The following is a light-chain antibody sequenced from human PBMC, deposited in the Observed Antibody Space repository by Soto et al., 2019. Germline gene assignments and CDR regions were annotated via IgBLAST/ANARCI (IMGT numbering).Light chain of an antibody. CDR3: QQYNDCPIT. CDR1: QSVSSK. J-gene: IGKJ5*01. CDR2: GAS. Sequence: IVMTQSPATLSVSPGDRATLSCRASQSVSSKLAWYQQKPGQAPRLLIHGASTRATAIPARFSGSRSGTEFTLTISSLQSEDFAVYFCQQYNDCPITFGQGTRLEIK. V-gene: IGKV3-15*01.